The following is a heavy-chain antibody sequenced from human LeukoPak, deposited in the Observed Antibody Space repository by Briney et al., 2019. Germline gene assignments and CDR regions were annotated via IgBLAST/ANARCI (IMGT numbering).Heavy chain of an antibody. D-gene: IGHD3-10*01. J-gene: IGHJ4*02. V-gene: IGHV3-23*01. Sequence: GGSLRLSCAASGFTFSSYAMSWVRQAPGKGLEWVSSISGSGDNTYYADSVKGRFTISRDNAKNSLYLQMNNLRAEDTAVYYCVGPDSQFDCWGQGTLVTVSS. CDR1: GFTFSSYA. CDR2: ISGSGDNT. CDR3: VGPDSQFDC.